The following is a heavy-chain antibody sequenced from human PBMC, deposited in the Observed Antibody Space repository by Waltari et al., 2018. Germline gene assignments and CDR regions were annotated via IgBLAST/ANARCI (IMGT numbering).Heavy chain of an antibody. CDR1: RFTVSRTY. J-gene: IGHJ4*02. Sequence: EVQLLESACALIQPGCSVRLCWAACRFTVSRTYMSWVRKAPGKGVEWVSVNYSGRSTYYADSVKGRFTISRDNSKNTLYLQMNGLRAGDTGVYYCVGIVVVASWGQGTLVTVSS. V-gene: IGHV3-53*01. CDR2: NYSGRST. CDR3: VGIVVVAS. D-gene: IGHD2-2*03.